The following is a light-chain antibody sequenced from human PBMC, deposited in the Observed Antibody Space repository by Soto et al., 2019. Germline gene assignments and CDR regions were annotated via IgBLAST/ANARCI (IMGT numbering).Light chain of an antibody. V-gene: IGLV1-44*01. CDR3: AAWDDNLNGPV. Sequence: QSVLTQPPSASGTPGQRVTISCSGSGSNIGSHTVSWYQQLPGTAPNLLIYSTDQRPSGVPDRFSGSKSGTSASLAISGLQSEDEADYYCAAWDDNLNGPVFGGGTQLTVL. CDR2: STD. CDR1: GSNIGSHT. J-gene: IGLJ7*01.